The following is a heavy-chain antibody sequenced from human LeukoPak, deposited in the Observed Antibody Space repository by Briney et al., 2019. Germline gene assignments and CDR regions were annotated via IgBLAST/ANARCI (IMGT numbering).Heavy chain of an antibody. Sequence: SETLSLTCAVSGGSISSSNWWSWVRQPPGKGLEWIGEIYHSGSTNYNPSLKSRVTISVDKSKNQFSLKLSSVTAADTAVYYCARGSKGSCWYRRTINWFDPWGQGTLVTVSS. J-gene: IGHJ5*02. D-gene: IGHD6-13*01. CDR3: ARGSKGSCWYRRTINWFDP. V-gene: IGHV4-4*02. CDR1: GGSISSSNW. CDR2: IYHSGST.